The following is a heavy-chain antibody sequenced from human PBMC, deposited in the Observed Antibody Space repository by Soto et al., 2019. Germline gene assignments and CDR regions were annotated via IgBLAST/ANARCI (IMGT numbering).Heavy chain of an antibody. J-gene: IGHJ1*01. V-gene: IGHV3-21*01. D-gene: IGHD1-26*01. CDR2: ISSSSRHI. CDR3: ARDPSDLWEPDQYFPH. CDR1: GFTFSSYS. Sequence: EVQLVESGGGLVKPGGYLTLSCAASGFTFSSYSMNWVRQAPGKGLEWVSSISSSSRHIYYADSVKGRFTVSRDNAMNSRYLQMNSLRAEDTAMYVCARDPSDLWEPDQYFPHWGQGTLVAVSS.